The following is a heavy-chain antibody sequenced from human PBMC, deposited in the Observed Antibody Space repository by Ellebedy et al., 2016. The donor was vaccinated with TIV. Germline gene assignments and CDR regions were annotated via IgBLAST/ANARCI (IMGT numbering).Heavy chain of an antibody. J-gene: IGHJ4*02. CDR1: GFSISNNY. CDR3: ERVYISYFMDY. V-gene: IGHV3-30*03. D-gene: IGHD6-6*01. Sequence: GESLKISCAASGFSISNNYVSWVRQAPGKGLEWVAFISYDGTDKSYGDSVKGRFTVSRDSSKNTVYLQMNSLRAEDTALYYCERVYISYFMDYWGQGTLVTVSS. CDR2: ISYDGTDK.